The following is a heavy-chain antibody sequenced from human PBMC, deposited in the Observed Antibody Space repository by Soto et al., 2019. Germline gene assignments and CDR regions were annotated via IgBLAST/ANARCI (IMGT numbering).Heavy chain of an antibody. CDR3: AGGCSSTSCPNYYYYYYMDV. J-gene: IGHJ6*03. CDR1: GGSISSYY. V-gene: IGHV4-59*01. Sequence: PSETLSLTCTVSGGSISSYYWSWIRQPPGKGLEWIGYIYYSGSTNYNPSLKSRVTISVDTSKNQFSLKLSSVTAADTAVYYCAGGCSSTSCPNYYYYYYMDVWGKGTTVTVSS. D-gene: IGHD2-2*01. CDR2: IYYSGST.